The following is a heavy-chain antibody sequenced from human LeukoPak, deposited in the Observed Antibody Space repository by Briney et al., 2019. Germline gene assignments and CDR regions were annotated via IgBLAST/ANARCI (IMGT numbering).Heavy chain of an antibody. CDR1: GFTFSSYS. CDR2: INSDGIGT. Sequence: GGSLRLSCAASGFTFSSYSMNWVRQAPGKGLVWVSRINSDGIGTSYADSVKGRFTISRDNAKNKLYMYMSSLRAEDTAVYYCARKKSNGWFFDYWGQGTPVTVSS. D-gene: IGHD6-19*01. J-gene: IGHJ4*02. CDR3: ARKKSNGWFFDY. V-gene: IGHV3-74*01.